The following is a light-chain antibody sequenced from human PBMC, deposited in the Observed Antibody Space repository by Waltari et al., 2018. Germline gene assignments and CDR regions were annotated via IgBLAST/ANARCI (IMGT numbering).Light chain of an antibody. Sequence: QSALTQPASVSGSPGQSITISCTGTSSDSGNYNFVSWYQHQPGQAPKLVIYDVSARPSGVSNRFSGSKSGNTASLTISGLQPEDEADYYCCSYVDTTSWLFGGGTKLTVL. CDR1: SSDSGNYNF. V-gene: IGLV2-23*02. J-gene: IGLJ3*02. CDR2: DVS. CDR3: CSYVDTTSWL.